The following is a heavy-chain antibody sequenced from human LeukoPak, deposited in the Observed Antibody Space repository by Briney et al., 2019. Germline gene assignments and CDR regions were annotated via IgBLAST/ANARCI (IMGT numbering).Heavy chain of an antibody. Sequence: QTGGSLRLSCAASGFTFDDYAMHWVRQAPGKGLEWVSGISWNSGSIGYADSVKGRFTISRDNAKNSLYLQMNSLRAEDTALYYCAKDALTQLVPSYFDYWGQRTLVTVSS. CDR2: ISWNSGSI. J-gene: IGHJ4*02. CDR3: AKDALTQLVPSYFDY. D-gene: IGHD6-13*01. V-gene: IGHV3-9*01. CDR1: GFTFDDYA.